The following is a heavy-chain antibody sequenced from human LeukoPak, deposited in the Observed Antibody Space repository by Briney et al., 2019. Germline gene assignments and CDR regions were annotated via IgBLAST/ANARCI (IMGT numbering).Heavy chain of an antibody. CDR3: ARERDSGSYLDY. J-gene: IGHJ4*02. CDR1: GFTFSSYS. CDR2: ISSSSSYI. Sequence: GGSLRLSCAASGFTFSSYSMNWVRQAPGKGLEWVSSISSSSSYIYYADSVKGRFTISRDNAKNSLYLQMNSLRAEDTAVYYCARERDSGSYLDYWGQGTLVTVSS. D-gene: IGHD1-26*01. V-gene: IGHV3-21*01.